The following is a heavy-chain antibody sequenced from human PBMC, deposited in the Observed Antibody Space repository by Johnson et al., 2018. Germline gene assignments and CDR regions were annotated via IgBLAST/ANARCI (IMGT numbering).Heavy chain of an antibody. CDR3: ARVSGYYTGYFDA. Sequence: QDQLVQSGGGLVQTGRTLRLSCAASGFTFSDHSMHWVRQAPGKGLEWLSVISHDGTYDSSADSVKGRFTISRDNSKNTLYLQMNSLRAKDTAVYFCARVSGYYTGYFDAWGLGTLVAVSS. D-gene: IGHD3-3*01. V-gene: IGHV3-30*14. CDR2: ISHDGTYD. CDR1: GFTFSDHS. J-gene: IGHJ4*02.